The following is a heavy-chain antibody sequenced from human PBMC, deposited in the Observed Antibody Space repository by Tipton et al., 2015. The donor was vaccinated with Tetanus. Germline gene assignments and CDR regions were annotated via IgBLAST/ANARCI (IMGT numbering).Heavy chain of an antibody. CDR1: GGSVRGGSYY. J-gene: IGHJ5*02. CDR2: ISYSGST. Sequence: LRLSCTVSGGSVRGGSYYWNWIRQPPGKGLEWIGYISYSGSTNSNYSLKSRVTISVDTSKNQFSLKLSSVTAADTAVYYCARGSPGWFDPWGQGTLVTVSS. CDR3: ARGSPGWFDP. D-gene: IGHD3-10*01. V-gene: IGHV4-61*01.